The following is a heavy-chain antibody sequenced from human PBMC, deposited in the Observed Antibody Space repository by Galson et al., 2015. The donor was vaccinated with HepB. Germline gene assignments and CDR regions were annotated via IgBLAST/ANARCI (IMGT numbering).Heavy chain of an antibody. V-gene: IGHV3-7*03. Sequence: SLRLSCAASGFTFSSYWMSWVRQAPGKGLEWVANIKQDGSEKYYVDSVKGRFTISRDNAKNSLYLQMNSLRAEDTAVYYCARDGYYGSGARYYGMDVWGQGTTVTVSS. CDR2: IKQDGSEK. CDR1: GFTFSSYW. D-gene: IGHD3-10*01. CDR3: ARDGYYGSGARYYGMDV. J-gene: IGHJ6*02.